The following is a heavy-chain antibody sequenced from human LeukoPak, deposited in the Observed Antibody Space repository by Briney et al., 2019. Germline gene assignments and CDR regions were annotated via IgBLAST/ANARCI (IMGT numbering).Heavy chain of an antibody. CDR3: ARATYYDSSGPFSG. J-gene: IGHJ4*02. CDR2: INPNSGGT. CDR1: GYTFTGYY. V-gene: IGHV1-2*02. Sequence: GASVKVSCKASGYTFTGYYMHWVRQAPGQGLEWMGWINPNSGGTNYAQKFQGRVTMTRDTSISTAYMELSRLRSDDTAVYYRARATYYDSSGPFSGWGQGTLVTVSS. D-gene: IGHD3-22*01.